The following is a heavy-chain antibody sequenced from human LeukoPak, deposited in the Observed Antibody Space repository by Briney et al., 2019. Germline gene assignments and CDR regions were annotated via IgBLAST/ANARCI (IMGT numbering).Heavy chain of an antibody. CDR2: IYSGGST. CDR3: ARGFMRELLRFDP. D-gene: IGHD1-26*01. J-gene: IGHJ5*02. Sequence: GGSLRLSCVASGFTVSSNYMSWVRQAPGKGLEWVSVIYSGGSTYYADSVKGRFTISRDSSKNTLYLQMNSLRAEDTALYYCARGFMRELLRFDPWGQGTLVTVSS. CDR1: GFTVSSNY. V-gene: IGHV3-66*01.